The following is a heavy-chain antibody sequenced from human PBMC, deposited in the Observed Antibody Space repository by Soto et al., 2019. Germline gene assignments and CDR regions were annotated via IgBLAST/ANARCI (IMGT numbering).Heavy chain of an antibody. CDR2: ISPKSGDT. J-gene: IGHJ2*01. V-gene: IGHV1-18*01. CDR3: GREAGDYDWYFDL. D-gene: IGHD4-17*01. Sequence: QVQLLQSGAEVKEPGASVKVYCKTSGYMFSSHGLYWVRQAPGQGLEWMGWISPKSGDTNYVQSLQGRLTLSTDTSTSTAYLELRSLTSDDTAVYYCGREAGDYDWYFDLWGRGTPVTVSS. CDR1: GYMFSSHG.